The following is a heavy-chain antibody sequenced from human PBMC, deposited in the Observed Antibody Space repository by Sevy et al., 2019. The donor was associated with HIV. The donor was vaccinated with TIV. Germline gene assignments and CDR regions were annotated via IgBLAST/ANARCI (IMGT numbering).Heavy chain of an antibody. D-gene: IGHD2-21*01. V-gene: IGHV3-23*01. CDR1: GFTFSNYV. CDR2: ISGSGDTT. Sequence: GGSLRLSCEVSGFTFSNYVMGWVRQAPGKGLEWVSDISGSGDTTYYADSVKGRFTISRDNSKNTLYLQMNRLRAEDTALYYCAKYSRGGPRRASVYYFDDWGQRTLVTVSS. J-gene: IGHJ4*02. CDR3: AKYSRGGPRRASVYYFDD.